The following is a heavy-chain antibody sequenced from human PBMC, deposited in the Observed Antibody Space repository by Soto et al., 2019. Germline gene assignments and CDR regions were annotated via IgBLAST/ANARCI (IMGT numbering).Heavy chain of an antibody. CDR2: IRSKAYGGTT. Sequence: GGSLRLSCTASGFTFGDYAMSWFRQAPGKGLEWVGFIRSKAYGGTTEYAASVKGRFTISRDDSKSIAYLQMNSLKTEDTAVYYCTSNAGRSIFGGYYYYYMDVWGKGTTVTVSS. J-gene: IGHJ6*03. CDR3: TSNAGRSIFGGYYYYYMDV. V-gene: IGHV3-49*03. CDR1: GFTFGDYA. D-gene: IGHD3-3*01.